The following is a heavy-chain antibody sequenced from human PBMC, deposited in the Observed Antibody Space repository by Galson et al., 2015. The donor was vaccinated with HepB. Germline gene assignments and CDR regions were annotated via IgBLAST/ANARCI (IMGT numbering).Heavy chain of an antibody. D-gene: IGHD3-10*01. J-gene: IGHJ4*02. V-gene: IGHV5-51*01. CDR3: VRSSVLWFGELLSGFDY. Sequence: QSGAEVKKPGESLKISCKGSGYSFTSYWIGWVRQMPGKGLEWMGIIYPGDSDTRYSPSFQGQVTISADKSISTAYLQWSSLKASDTAMYYCVRSSVLWFGELLSGFDYWGQGTLVTVSS. CDR2: IYPGDSDT. CDR1: GYSFTSYW.